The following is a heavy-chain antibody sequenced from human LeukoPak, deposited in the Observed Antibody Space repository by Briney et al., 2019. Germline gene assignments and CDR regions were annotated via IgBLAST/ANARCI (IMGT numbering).Heavy chain of an antibody. CDR3: AKGSRRLPDWFDP. CDR1: GFTFSSYG. Sequence: GGTLRLSCAASGFTFSSYGMSWVRQAPGKGLEWVSAISGSGGSTYYADSVKGRFTISRDNSKNTLYLQMNSLRAEDTAVYYCAKGSRRLPDWFDPWGQGTLVTVSS. CDR2: ISGSGGST. V-gene: IGHV3-23*01. J-gene: IGHJ5*02. D-gene: IGHD4-11*01.